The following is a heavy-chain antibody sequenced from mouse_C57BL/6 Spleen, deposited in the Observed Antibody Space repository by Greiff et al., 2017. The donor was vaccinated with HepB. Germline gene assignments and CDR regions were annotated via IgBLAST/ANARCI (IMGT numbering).Heavy chain of an antibody. V-gene: IGHV1-63*01. CDR2: IYPGGGYT. Sequence: VQLQESGAELVRPGTSVKMSCKASGYTFTNYWIGWAKQRPGHGLEWIGDIYPGGGYTNYNEKFKGKATLTADKSSSTAYMQFSSLTSEDSAIYYCARRYGYAMDYWGQGTSVTVSS. D-gene: IGHD1-1*02. CDR1: GYTFTNYW. CDR3: ARRYGYAMDY. J-gene: IGHJ4*01.